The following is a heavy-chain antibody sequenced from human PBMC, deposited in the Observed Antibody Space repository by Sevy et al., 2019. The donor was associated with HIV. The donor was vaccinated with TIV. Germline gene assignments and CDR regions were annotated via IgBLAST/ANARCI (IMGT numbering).Heavy chain of an antibody. CDR3: AREAGVGPYYFDS. CDR2: ISSSSTI. CDR1: GFTFSTYT. D-gene: IGHD3-16*01. V-gene: IGHV3-48*02. J-gene: IGHJ4*02. Sequence: GGSLRLSCAASGFTFSTYTMNWVRQAPGKGLEWVSYISSSSTIYYADSVKGQFTISRDNAKNSLYLQMNSLRDEDTAVYYCAREAGVGPYYFDSWGQGTLVTVSS.